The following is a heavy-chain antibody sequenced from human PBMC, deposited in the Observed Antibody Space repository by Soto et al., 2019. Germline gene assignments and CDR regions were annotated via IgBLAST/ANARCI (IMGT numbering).Heavy chain of an antibody. CDR3: ARRKERSGPNYFDS. CDR1: GYTFITYD. D-gene: IGHD6-25*01. Sequence: QVQLVQSGAEVKKPGASVKVSCKASGYTFITYDINWVRQAAGQSLEWMGWMNPNNGNAGYAQKCQRRGTMTRNTSISTAYMELSSLRFDDTAVYFCARRKERSGPNYFDSWGQGSLVTVSS. CDR2: MNPNNGNA. J-gene: IGHJ4*02. V-gene: IGHV1-8*01.